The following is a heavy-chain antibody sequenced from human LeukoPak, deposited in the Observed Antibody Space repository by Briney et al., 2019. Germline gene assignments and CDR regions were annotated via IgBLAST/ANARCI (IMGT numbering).Heavy chain of an antibody. V-gene: IGHV3-7*01. CDR1: GFTFSSYW. D-gene: IGHD6-19*01. CDR3: ARGSPYSSGWDPFDY. Sequence: GGSLRLSCAASGFTFSSYWMGWVRQAPGKGLEWVANIKQDGSEKYYVDSVKGRFTISRDNAKNSLYLQMNSLRAEDTAVYYCARGSPYSSGWDPFDYWGQGTLVTVSS. CDR2: IKQDGSEK. J-gene: IGHJ4*02.